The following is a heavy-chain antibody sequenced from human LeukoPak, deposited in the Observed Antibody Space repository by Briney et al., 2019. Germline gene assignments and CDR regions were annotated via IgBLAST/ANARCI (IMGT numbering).Heavy chain of an antibody. D-gene: IGHD1-26*01. Sequence: ASVKVSCKASGYTFTGYYMHWVRQAPGQGLEWMGWISAYNGNTNYAQKLQGRVTMTTDTSTSTAYMELRSLRSDDTAVYYCARMKGDHSGSYYFDYWGQGTLVTVSS. CDR1: GYTFTGYY. CDR2: ISAYNGNT. V-gene: IGHV1-18*04. J-gene: IGHJ4*02. CDR3: ARMKGDHSGSYYFDY.